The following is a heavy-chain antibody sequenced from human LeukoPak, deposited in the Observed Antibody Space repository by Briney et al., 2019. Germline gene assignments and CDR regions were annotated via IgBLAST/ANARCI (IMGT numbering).Heavy chain of an antibody. Sequence: GGSLRLSCAASGFTFSNAWMSWVRQAPGKGLEWVGRIKSKTDGGTTDYAAPVKGRFTISRDNSKNTLYLQMNSLRAEDTAVYYCARDTPAIMYSQNFDPWGQGTLVTVSS. D-gene: IGHD1-26*01. CDR3: ARDTPAIMYSQNFDP. CDR2: IKSKTDGGTT. J-gene: IGHJ5*02. V-gene: IGHV3-15*01. CDR1: GFTFSNAW.